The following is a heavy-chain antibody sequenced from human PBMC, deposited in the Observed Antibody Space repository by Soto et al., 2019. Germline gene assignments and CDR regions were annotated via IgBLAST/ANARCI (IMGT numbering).Heavy chain of an antibody. CDR1: TGSMRPYY. Sequence: SEPLSLTSSVSTGSMRPYYGPWIRQSPGKGLEWIGQISHTGRTKYNPSLESRVTISVDTSRKQFSLKLTSVTAADTALYYCARDDTTGLFDFWGQGTLVTVSS. V-gene: IGHV4-59*01. CDR2: ISHTGRT. D-gene: IGHD4-17*01. J-gene: IGHJ4*02. CDR3: ARDDTTGLFDF.